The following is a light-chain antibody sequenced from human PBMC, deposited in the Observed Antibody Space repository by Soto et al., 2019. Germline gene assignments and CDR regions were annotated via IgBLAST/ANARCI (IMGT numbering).Light chain of an antibody. CDR1: QSVSSN. J-gene: IGKJ1*01. Sequence: EIVRTQSPATLSVSPGERATLSCRASQSVSSNLAWYQQKPCQAHRLPIYGASTRATGIPARFSGSGSGTEFTLTISSLQSEDFAVYYCQQYNNWPAWTFGQGTKVEIK. V-gene: IGKV3-15*01. CDR2: GAS. CDR3: QQYNNWPAWT.